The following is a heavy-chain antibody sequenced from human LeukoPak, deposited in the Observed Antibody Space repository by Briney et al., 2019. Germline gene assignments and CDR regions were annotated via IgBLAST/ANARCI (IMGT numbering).Heavy chain of an antibody. Sequence: GGSLRLSCAAAVFTFSSYWMHWVRQAPGKGLVWVSRINKDGSGTSYADSVKGRFTISRDNAKNTLYLQMNSLRAEDTAVYYCARDYYYSSRTIYMGFDYWGQGTLVTVSS. CDR2: INKDGSGT. CDR3: ARDYYYSSRTIYMGFDY. D-gene: IGHD3-10*01. J-gene: IGHJ4*02. CDR1: VFTFSSYW. V-gene: IGHV3-74*01.